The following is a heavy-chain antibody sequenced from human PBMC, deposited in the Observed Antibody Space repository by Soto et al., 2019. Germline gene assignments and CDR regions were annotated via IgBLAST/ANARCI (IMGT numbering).Heavy chain of an antibody. D-gene: IGHD3-3*01. V-gene: IGHV1-69*13. Sequence: GASVKVSCKASGGTFSSYAISWVRQAPGQGLEWMGGIIPIFGTANCAQKFQGRVTITADESTSTAYMELSSLRSEDTAVYYCARVAGVTIFGVAPVGFDPWGQGTLVTVSS. J-gene: IGHJ5*02. CDR2: IIPIFGTA. CDR1: GGTFSSYA. CDR3: ARVAGVTIFGVAPVGFDP.